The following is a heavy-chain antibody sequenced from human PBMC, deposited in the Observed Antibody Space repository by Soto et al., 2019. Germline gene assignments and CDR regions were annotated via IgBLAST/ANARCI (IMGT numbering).Heavy chain of an antibody. D-gene: IGHD6-19*01. CDR3: AKDVESGWYAAFDY. CDR2: IRSFDYRT. Sequence: GGSLRLSCTASGLAFSQYGMSWVRQAPGKGLEWVSSIRSFDYRTNYADSVKGRFTISRDNSKSTLSLQMNSLRAEDTAVYYCAKDVESGWYAAFDYWGPGTMVTVYS. J-gene: IGHJ4*02. CDR1: GLAFSQYG. V-gene: IGHV3-23*01.